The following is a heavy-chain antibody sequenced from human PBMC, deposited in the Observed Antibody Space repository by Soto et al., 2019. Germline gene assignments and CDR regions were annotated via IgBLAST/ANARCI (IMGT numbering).Heavy chain of an antibody. J-gene: IGHJ3*02. CDR1: GGSISSYY. CDR2: IYYSGST. CDR3: ALDQSGMGYLGVFDI. V-gene: IGHV4-59*01. D-gene: IGHD3-22*01. Sequence: SETLSLTCTVSGGSISSYYWSWIRQPPGKGLEWIGYIYYSGSTNYNPSLKSRVTISVDTSKNQFSLKLSSVTAADTAVYYCALDQSGMGYLGVFDIWGQGTMVT.